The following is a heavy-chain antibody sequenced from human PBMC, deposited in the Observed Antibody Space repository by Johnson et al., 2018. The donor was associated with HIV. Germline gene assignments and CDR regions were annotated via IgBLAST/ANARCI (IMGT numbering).Heavy chain of an antibody. J-gene: IGHJ3*02. D-gene: IGHD5-18*01. V-gene: IGHV3-66*01. CDR1: GFTVSSNY. CDR3: AREGTGYTSDAFDI. CDR2: IYSGVST. Sequence: VQLVESGGGLVQPGGSLRLSCAASGFTVSSNYMSWVRQAPGKGLEWVSVIYSGVSTYYADSVKGRFTISRDNSNNTLYLQMSSLRAEDTAVYYCAREGTGYTSDAFDIWGQGTMVTVSS.